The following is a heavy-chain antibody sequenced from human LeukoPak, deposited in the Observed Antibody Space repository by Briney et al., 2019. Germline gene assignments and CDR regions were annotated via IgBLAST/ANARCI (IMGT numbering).Heavy chain of an antibody. D-gene: IGHD3-3*01. Sequence: GGSLRLSCAASGFXFSSYSINWVRQAPGKGLEWVSAISGSGGSTYYADSVKGRFTISRDNSKNTLYLQMNSLRAEDTAVYYCAKDPLLEWSHTNWFDPWGQGTLVTVSS. J-gene: IGHJ5*02. CDR1: GFXFSSYS. CDR3: AKDPLLEWSHTNWFDP. V-gene: IGHV3-23*01. CDR2: ISGSGGST.